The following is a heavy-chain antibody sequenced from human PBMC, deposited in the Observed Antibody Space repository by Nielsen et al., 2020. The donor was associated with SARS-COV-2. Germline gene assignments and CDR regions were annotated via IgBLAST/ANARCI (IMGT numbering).Heavy chain of an antibody. CDR2: ISWNSGSI. Sequence: GGSLRLSCAASGFTFDDYAMHWVRQAPGKGLEWVSGISWNSGSIGYADSVKGRFTISRDNAKNSLYLQMNSLRAEDTALYYCATLYSSSWYYFDYWGQGTLVTVSS. CDR3: ATLYSSSWYYFDY. D-gene: IGHD6-13*01. V-gene: IGHV3-9*01. CDR1: GFTFDDYA. J-gene: IGHJ4*02.